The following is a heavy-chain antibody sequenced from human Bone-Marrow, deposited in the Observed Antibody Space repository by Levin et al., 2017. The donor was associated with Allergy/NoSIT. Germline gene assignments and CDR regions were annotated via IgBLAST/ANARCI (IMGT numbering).Heavy chain of an antibody. Sequence: PKASVKVSCKTSSDTLTDYYIHWVRLAPGQGLEWMGWIKPNTGGTNYSQKFQGRVTLTRDTPIPTAYLELRRLRSDDTAVYYCTNSYGAPYYYFGLDVWGQGTTVTVSS. CDR3: TNSYGAPYYYFGLDV. V-gene: IGHV1-2*02. J-gene: IGHJ6*02. CDR1: SDTLTDYY. D-gene: IGHD4-17*01. CDR2: IKPNTGGT.